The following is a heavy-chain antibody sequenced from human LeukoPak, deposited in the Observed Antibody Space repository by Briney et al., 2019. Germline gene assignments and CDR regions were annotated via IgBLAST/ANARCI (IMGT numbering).Heavy chain of an antibody. Sequence: GASVKVSCKASGYTFTSYAVNWVRQAPGQGLEWMGWINTNTGNPTYAQGFTGRFVFSLDTSVSTAYLQISSLKAEDTAVYYCARRSYYDFWSGYGPYGMDDWGQGTTVTVSS. D-gene: IGHD3-3*01. V-gene: IGHV7-4-1*02. CDR2: INTNTGNP. J-gene: IGHJ6*02. CDR3: ARRSYYDFWSGYGPYGMDD. CDR1: GYTFTSYA.